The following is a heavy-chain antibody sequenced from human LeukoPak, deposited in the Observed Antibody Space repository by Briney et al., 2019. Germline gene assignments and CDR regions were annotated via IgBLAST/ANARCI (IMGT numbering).Heavy chain of an antibody. V-gene: IGHV4-59*01. J-gene: IGHJ3*01. Sequence: SETLSLTCTVSGGSISSYYWSWIRQPPGKGLEWIGYIYYSGSTNYNPSLKSRVTISVDTSKNQFSLKLSSVTAADTAVYYCAREADYDILTGYYNHNAFDVWGQGTMVTVSS. D-gene: IGHD3-9*01. CDR1: GGSISSYY. CDR2: IYYSGST. CDR3: AREADYDILTGYYNHNAFDV.